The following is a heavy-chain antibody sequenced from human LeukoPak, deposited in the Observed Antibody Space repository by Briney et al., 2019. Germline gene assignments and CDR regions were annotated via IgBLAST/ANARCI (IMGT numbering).Heavy chain of an antibody. CDR3: LYGSGSSFDY. D-gene: IGHD3-10*01. CDR1: GFTFSSYA. Sequence: PGGSLRLSCAASGFTFSSYAMSWVRQAPGKGLEWVSAISSNGGSTYYADSVKGRFTISRDNSKNTLYLQMSSLRAEDTAVYYCLYGSGSSFDYWGQGTLVTVSS. J-gene: IGHJ4*02. V-gene: IGHV3-23*01. CDR2: ISSNGGST.